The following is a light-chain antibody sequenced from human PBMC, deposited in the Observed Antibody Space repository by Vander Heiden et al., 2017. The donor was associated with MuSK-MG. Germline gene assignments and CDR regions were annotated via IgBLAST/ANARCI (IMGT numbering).Light chain of an antibody. CDR3: CSYAGSGTWV. CDR1: SSDVGSYNL. J-gene: IGLJ3*02. V-gene: IGLV2-23*02. Sequence: QSALAQPASLSGSPGQSITLSCPGTSSDVGSYNLVSWYQRHPGEAPQLMIFEVTKRPSGVSNRFSGSKSANAASLTISGLQAEDEADYSCCSYAGSGTWVFGGGTKLTV. CDR2: EVT.